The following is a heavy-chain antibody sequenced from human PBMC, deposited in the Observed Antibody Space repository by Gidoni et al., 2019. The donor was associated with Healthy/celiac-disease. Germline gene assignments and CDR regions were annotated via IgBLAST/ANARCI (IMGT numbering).Heavy chain of an antibody. Sequence: GESGGGVVQPGRSLRLSCAASGFTFSSYGMHWVRQAPGKGLEWVAVISYDGSNKYYADSVKGRFTISRDNSKNTLYLQMNSLRAEDTAVYYCAKDHLCGGDCYLFDYWGQGTLVTVSS. V-gene: IGHV3-30*18. CDR3: AKDHLCGGDCYLFDY. CDR2: ISYDGSNK. J-gene: IGHJ4*02. CDR1: GFTFSSYG. D-gene: IGHD2-21*02.